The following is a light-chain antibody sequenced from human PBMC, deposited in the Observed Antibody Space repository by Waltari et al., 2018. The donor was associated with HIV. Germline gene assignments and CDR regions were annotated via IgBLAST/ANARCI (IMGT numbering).Light chain of an antibody. V-gene: IGLV1-47*01. CDR2: RTN. CDR3: AAGDDSLSGLWV. CDR1: SSTIGSNY. J-gene: IGLJ3*02. Sequence: QSVLTQPPSASGTPGQRVTISCSGSSSTIGSNYVYWYQKLPGKAPKLLIYRTNQRPSGVPDLFACSKSGTSASLAISGLRSEEEADYYCAAGDDSLSGLWVFGGGTKLTVL.